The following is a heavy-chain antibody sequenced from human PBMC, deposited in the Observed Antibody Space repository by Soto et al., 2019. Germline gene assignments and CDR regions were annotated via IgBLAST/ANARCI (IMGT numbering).Heavy chain of an antibody. J-gene: IGHJ4*02. CDR1: GASTVSHYH. V-gene: IGHV4-31*02. CDR2: IFNSRTP. Sequence: QVQLQESGPGLVKPSQTLSLTCSVSGASTVSHYHWTWIRQPPGKGLEWMGYIFNSRTPFYNPSLASRLSISMDTSGNHFSLELRSVTAADTAVYYCALALGPTTGLDYWGQGPLVTVSS. D-gene: IGHD1-26*01. CDR3: ALALGPTTGLDY.